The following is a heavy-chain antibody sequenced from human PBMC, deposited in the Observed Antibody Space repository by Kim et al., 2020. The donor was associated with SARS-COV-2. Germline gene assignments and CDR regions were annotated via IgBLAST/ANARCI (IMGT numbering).Heavy chain of an antibody. D-gene: IGHD3-22*01. CDR2: IYYSGST. CDR3: ASLRLYYYDSSGYYSGLRYFDL. J-gene: IGHJ2*01. V-gene: IGHV4-39*01. Sequence: SETLSLTCTVSGGSISSSSYYWGWIRQPPGKGLEWIGSIYYSGSTYYNPSLKSRVTISVDTSKNQFSLKLSSVTAADTAVYYCASLRLYYYDSSGYYSGLRYFDLWGRGTLVTVSS. CDR1: GGSISSSSYY.